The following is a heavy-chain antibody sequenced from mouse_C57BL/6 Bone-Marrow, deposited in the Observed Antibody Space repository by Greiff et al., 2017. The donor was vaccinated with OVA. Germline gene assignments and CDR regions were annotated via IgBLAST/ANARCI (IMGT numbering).Heavy chain of an antibody. J-gene: IGHJ1*03. Sequence: VQLQQSGAELVKPGASVKISCKASGYAFSSYWMNWVKQRPGKGLEWIGQIYPGDGDTNYNGKFKGKATLTADKSSSTAYMQLSSLTSEDSAVYFCARRRDFIRYFDVWGTGTTVTVSS. CDR3: ARRRDFIRYFDV. D-gene: IGHD1-1*01. CDR2: IYPGDGDT. V-gene: IGHV1-80*01. CDR1: GYAFSSYW.